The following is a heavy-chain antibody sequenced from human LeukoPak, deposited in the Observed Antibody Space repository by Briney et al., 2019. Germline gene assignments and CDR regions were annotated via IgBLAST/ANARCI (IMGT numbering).Heavy chain of an antibody. J-gene: IGHJ4*02. CDR3: AKFFPAYCGGDCYPRAGYFDY. V-gene: IGHV3-33*06. CDR1: GFTFISYG. Sequence: GGSLRLSCAASGFTFISYGMHWVRQAPGKGLEWVAIIWYDGNTKYYSESVKGRFTISRDNSKNTLYLQMNSLRAEDTAVYYCAKFFPAYCGGDCYPRAGYFDYWGQGTLVTVSS. CDR2: IWYDGNTK. D-gene: IGHD2-21*02.